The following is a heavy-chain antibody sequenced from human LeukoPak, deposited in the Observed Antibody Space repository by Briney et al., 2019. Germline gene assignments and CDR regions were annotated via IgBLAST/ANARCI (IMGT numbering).Heavy chain of an antibody. V-gene: IGHV4-59*01. CDR3: AREGTTVTHFDY. Sequence: KASETLSLTYTVSGGSISGYYWSWIRQPPGKGLEWIGYIYSSGSTNYNPSLKSRVTISIDTSKNQFSLKLSSVTAADTAVYYCAREGTTVTHFDYWGQGTLVTVSS. CDR1: GGSISGYY. CDR2: IYSSGST. D-gene: IGHD4-11*01. J-gene: IGHJ4*02.